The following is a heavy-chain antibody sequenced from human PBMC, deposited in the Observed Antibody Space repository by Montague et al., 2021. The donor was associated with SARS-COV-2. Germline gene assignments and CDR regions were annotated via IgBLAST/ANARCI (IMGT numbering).Heavy chain of an antibody. J-gene: IGHJ6*02. Sequence: SETLSLTCAVYGGSFSGYYWSWIRQPPEKGLEWIGKINHSGTTNYNPSLKGRVTISLHTSKNQFSLKMSSVTAADTAVYYCARVRYYGSGTSGGMDVWGQGTTVTVSS. CDR3: ARVRYYGSGTSGGMDV. D-gene: IGHD3-10*01. V-gene: IGHV4-34*01. CDR2: INHSGTT. CDR1: GGSFSGYY.